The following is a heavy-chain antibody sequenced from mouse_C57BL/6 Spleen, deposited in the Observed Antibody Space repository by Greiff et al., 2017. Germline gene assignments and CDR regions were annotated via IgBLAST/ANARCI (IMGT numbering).Heavy chain of an antibody. CDR3: ERAGGDDGYYFYYFDY. Sequence: QVQLQQSGAELVKPGASVKLSCKASGYTFTSYWLQWVKQRPGQGLEWIGEIDPSDRYTNYNPKFKGKATLTVETSSSTAYMQLSSLTSEDSAVYYCERAGGDDGYYFYYFDYWGQGTTLTVSS. D-gene: IGHD2-3*01. V-gene: IGHV1-50*01. CDR1: GYTFTSYW. J-gene: IGHJ2*01. CDR2: IDPSDRYT.